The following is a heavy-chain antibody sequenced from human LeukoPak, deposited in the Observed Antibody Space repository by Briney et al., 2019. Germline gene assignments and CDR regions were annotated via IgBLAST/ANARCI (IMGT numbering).Heavy chain of an antibody. CDR3: ARSSGWYHRGPDYYYYYMDV. J-gene: IGHJ6*03. CDR1: GFTFSSYW. Sequence: GGSLRLSCVASGFTFSSYWMTWVRQAPGKGLEWVANIKTDGSQIYYVDSVKGRFTISRDNAKNSLYLQMNSLRAEDTAVYYCARSSGWYHRGPDYYYYYMDVWGKGTTVIVS. CDR2: IKTDGSQI. D-gene: IGHD6-19*01. V-gene: IGHV3-7*01.